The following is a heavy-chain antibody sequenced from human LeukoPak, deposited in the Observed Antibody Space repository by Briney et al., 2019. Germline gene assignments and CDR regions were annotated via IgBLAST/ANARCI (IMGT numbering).Heavy chain of an antibody. Sequence: ASVKVSCKASGYTFTSYGISWVRQAPGQGLEWMGWISAYNGNTNYAQKLQGRVTMTTDTSTSTAYMELRSLRSDDTAVYYCARGSKIRTELEAGDYWGQGTLVTVSS. CDR2: ISAYNGNT. CDR1: GYTFTSYG. J-gene: IGHJ4*02. CDR3: ARGSKIRTELEAGDY. D-gene: IGHD6-25*01. V-gene: IGHV1-18*01.